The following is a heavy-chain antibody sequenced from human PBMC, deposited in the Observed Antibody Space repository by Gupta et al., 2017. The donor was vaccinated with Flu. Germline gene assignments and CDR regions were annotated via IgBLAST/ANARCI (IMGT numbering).Heavy chain of an antibody. J-gene: IGHJ6*03. CDR3: ARTLVYNDMHV. V-gene: IGHV3-72*01. CDR2: TRDKTKSFSR. CDR1: XXXVXDXY. Sequence: EVQLVESGGDLVQPGGSLXXXXXXXXXXVXDXYIXWVRQAPGKGLKWVGRTRDKTKSFSRDYAASVKGRFSISRDDSRNSVYLQMYNLKIDDAAVYYCARTLVYNDMHVWDQGTTVTVSS. D-gene: IGHD3-16*02.